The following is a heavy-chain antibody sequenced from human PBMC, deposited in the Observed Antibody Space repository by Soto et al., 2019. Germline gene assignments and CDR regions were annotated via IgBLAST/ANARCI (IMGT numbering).Heavy chain of an antibody. Sequence: PETLSLTCAVYGGSFSGYYWSWIRQPPGKGLEWIGEINHSGSTNYNPSLKSRVTISVDTSKNQFSLKLSSVTAADTAVYYCARGSWFGELSAGYYYYMDVWGKGTTVTVSS. D-gene: IGHD3-10*01. J-gene: IGHJ6*03. CDR1: GGSFSGYY. CDR3: ARGSWFGELSAGYYYYMDV. CDR2: INHSGST. V-gene: IGHV4-34*01.